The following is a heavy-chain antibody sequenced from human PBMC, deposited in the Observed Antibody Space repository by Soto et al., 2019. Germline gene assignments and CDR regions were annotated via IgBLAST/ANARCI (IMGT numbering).Heavy chain of an antibody. Sequence: PSETLSLTCTVSGDSVTSGNYYWSWIRQPPGKGLEWIGHIYYIGSTNYNPSLKSRVTISVDAYKNQFSLKLSSVTAEDTAIYYCARGTVVTPFVDYWGQGTLVTVSS. CDR3: ARGTVVTPFVDY. CDR1: GDSVTSGNYY. D-gene: IGHD2-21*02. J-gene: IGHJ4*02. V-gene: IGHV4-61*01. CDR2: IYYIGST.